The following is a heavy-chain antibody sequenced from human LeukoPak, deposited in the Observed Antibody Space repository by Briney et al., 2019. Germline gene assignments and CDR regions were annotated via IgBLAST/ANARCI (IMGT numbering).Heavy chain of an antibody. CDR2: IYTSGGT. V-gene: IGHV4-61*02. J-gene: IGHJ4*02. CDR1: GGSISSGSYY. CDR3: AREASYGYVGIDY. Sequence: KPSQTLSLTCTVSGGSISSGSYYWSWIRQPAGKGLEWIGRIYTSGGTNYNPSLKSRGTISVDTSKNQFSLKLSSVTAADTAVYYCAREASYGYVGIDYWGQGTLVTVSS. D-gene: IGHD5-18*01.